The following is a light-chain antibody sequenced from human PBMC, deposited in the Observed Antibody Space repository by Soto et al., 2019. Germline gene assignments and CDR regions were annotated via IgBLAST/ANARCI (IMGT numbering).Light chain of an antibody. J-gene: IGKJ1*01. V-gene: IGKV1-39*01. CDR3: QHGFSDMWT. Sequence: DIQVTQSPSSLSASGGDRVTITCRASQNIRRYLNWYPQKAGAAPKLLIYAASIFQNGVPSRFSGSGSGTVFTHTMSSLQPEDSATYYCQHGFSDMWTFGQGTKVDIK. CDR1: QNIRRY. CDR2: AAS.